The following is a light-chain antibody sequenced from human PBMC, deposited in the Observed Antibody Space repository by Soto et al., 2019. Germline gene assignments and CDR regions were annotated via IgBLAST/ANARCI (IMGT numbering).Light chain of an antibody. Sequence: QSALTQPPSASGSPGQSVTISCTGSSSDVGGNDLVSWYQQHPGKAPQLIISAVNKRPSGVPDRFSGSKSGNTASLTVSGLQAEDEADYYCCSYAGRNTLIFGGGTKLTVL. CDR1: SSDVGGNDL. CDR3: CSYAGRNTLI. CDR2: AVN. V-gene: IGLV2-8*01. J-gene: IGLJ2*01.